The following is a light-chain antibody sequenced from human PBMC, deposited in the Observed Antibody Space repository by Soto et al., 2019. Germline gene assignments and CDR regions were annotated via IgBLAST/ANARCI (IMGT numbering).Light chain of an antibody. CDR2: DAS. CDR3: QQRSNWPWT. V-gene: IGKV3-11*01. CDR1: QSVSSY. Sequence: EIVLTQSPATLSLSPGERATLSCRASQSVSSYLVWYQQKPGQAPRLLIYDASKRATGIPARFSGSGSRTDFTLTISSLEPEDFAVYYCQQRSNWPWTFGQGTKVEVK. J-gene: IGKJ1*01.